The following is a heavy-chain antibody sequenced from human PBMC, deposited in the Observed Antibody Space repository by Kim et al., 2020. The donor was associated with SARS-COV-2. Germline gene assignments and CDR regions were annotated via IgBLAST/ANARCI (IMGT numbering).Heavy chain of an antibody. CDR1: GFTFVGYW. V-gene: IGHV3-7*03. CDR2: IQRDGSEK. Sequence: GGSLRLSCAASGFTFVGYWMSWVRQAPGKGLEWVANIQRDGSEKYFVDSVKGRFSISRDNAKYSVYLQMNSLRAEDTAVYYCASNANLAVAGTIWGQGTMVTVSS. J-gene: IGHJ3*02. D-gene: IGHD6-19*01. CDR3: ASNANLAVAGTI.